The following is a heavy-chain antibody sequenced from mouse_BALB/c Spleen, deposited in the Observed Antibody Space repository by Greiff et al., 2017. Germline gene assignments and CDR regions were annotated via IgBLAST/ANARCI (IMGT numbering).Heavy chain of an antibody. V-gene: IGHV3-2*02. CDR3: ARGGNYEGMDY. CDR1: GYSITSDYA. J-gene: IGHJ4*01. CDR2: ISYSGST. D-gene: IGHD2-1*01. Sequence: EVKLQESGPGLVKPSQSLSLTCTVTGYSITSDYAWNWIRQFPGNKLEWMGYISYSGSTSYNPSLKSRISITRDTSKNQFFLQLNSVTTEDTATYYCARGGNYEGMDYWGQGTSVTVSS.